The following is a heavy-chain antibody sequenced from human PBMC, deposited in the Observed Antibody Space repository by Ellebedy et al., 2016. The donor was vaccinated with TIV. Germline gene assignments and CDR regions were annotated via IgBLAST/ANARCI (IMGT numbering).Heavy chain of an antibody. CDR1: GFTFSDYY. D-gene: IGHD3-10*01. Sequence: GESLKISCAASGFTFSDYYMSWIRQAPGKGLEWISYISNGGSTIYYADSVKGRFTISRDNAKNSLYLQMNSLRAEDTAVYYCARGYGSGSYPWFDPWGQGTLVTVSS. CDR2: ISNGGSTI. CDR3: ARGYGSGSYPWFDP. J-gene: IGHJ5*02. V-gene: IGHV3-11*01.